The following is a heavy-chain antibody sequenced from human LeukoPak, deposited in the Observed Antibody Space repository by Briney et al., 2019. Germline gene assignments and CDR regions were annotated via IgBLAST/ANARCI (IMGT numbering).Heavy chain of an antibody. V-gene: IGHV3-73*01. Sequence: LPGGSLRLSCTASGFTFGDYAMSWFRQAPGKGLEWVGFIRSKANSYATAYAASVKGRFTISRDDSKNTAYLQMNSLKTEDTAVYYCTAIVGATIWNRIQLWKKNAFDIWGQGTMVTVSS. D-gene: IGHD5-18*01. CDR2: IRSKANSYAT. CDR1: GFTFGDYA. J-gene: IGHJ3*02. CDR3: TAIVGATIWNRIQLWKKNAFDI.